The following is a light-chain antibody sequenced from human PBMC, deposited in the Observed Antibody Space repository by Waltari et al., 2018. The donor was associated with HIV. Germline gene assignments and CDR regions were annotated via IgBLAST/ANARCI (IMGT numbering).Light chain of an antibody. CDR2: DSS. Sequence: EVVLTQSPGTLSLSPGERATLSCRASQSVGPYVAWYQQKPGQAPRLLIDDSSKRATGVPARFSGSGSGTDFTLTISSLEHEDFAVYYCHQRSKWPLTFGGGTKVEIK. CDR1: QSVGPY. CDR3: HQRSKWPLT. J-gene: IGKJ4*01. V-gene: IGKV3-11*01.